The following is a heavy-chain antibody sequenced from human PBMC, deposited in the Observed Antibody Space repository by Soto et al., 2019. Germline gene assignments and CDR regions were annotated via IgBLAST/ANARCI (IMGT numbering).Heavy chain of an antibody. J-gene: IGHJ5*02. Sequence: SETLSLTCAVSGGSISSGDYSWNWIRQPPGKALEWIGHIYDSGSAHYNPSLKSRVTMSLARSKNQFSLNLSSVTAADTAVYYCARGRLPHRTLLRFDPWGQGTLVTVSS. D-gene: IGHD1-7*01. CDR1: GGSISSGDYS. CDR2: IYDSGSA. V-gene: IGHV4-30-2*01. CDR3: ARGRLPHRTLLRFDP.